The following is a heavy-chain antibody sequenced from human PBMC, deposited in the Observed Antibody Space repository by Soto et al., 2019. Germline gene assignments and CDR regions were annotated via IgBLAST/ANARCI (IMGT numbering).Heavy chain of an antibody. Sequence: QMQLQESGPGLGKPSETLSLTCTVSGGSISVYYWSWIRQPAGKGLEWIGRIYTSGSTNYNPSLLRRVTMSVDTSKNQFSLKLSSVTAADTAVYYCAREPASRRYNWFDPWGQGTLVTVSS. CDR3: AREPASRRYNWFDP. CDR2: IYTSGST. V-gene: IGHV4-4*07. CDR1: GGSISVYY. J-gene: IGHJ5*02.